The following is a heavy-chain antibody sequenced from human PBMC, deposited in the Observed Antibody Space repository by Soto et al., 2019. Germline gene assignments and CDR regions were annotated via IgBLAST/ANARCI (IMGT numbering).Heavy chain of an antibody. V-gene: IGHV4-59*08. CDR2: IYYSGST. CDR3: ARRGSSSWYGY. J-gene: IGHJ4*02. D-gene: IGHD6-13*01. CDR1: GGSLSSYY. Sequence: SETLSLTCVVSGGSLSSYYWSWIRQPPGKGLEWIGYIYYSGSTYYNPSLKSRVTISVDTSKNQFPLKLSSVTAADTAVYYCARRGSSSWYGYWGQGTLVTVSS.